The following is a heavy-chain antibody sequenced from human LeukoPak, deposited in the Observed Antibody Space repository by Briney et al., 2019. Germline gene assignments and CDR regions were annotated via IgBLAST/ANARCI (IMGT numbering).Heavy chain of an antibody. J-gene: IGHJ5*02. V-gene: IGHV3-48*04. CDR1: GFDFSIYR. Sequence: GGSLRLSCAASGFDFSIYRMNWVRQAPGKGLEWVSYIHLSGTPTHYAEVVKGRFSISRDNAKNSLFLQINSLRAEDTAVYYCANGGTYSSGPWGQGTLVTVSS. CDR3: ANGGTYSSGP. CDR2: IHLSGTPT. D-gene: IGHD3-22*01.